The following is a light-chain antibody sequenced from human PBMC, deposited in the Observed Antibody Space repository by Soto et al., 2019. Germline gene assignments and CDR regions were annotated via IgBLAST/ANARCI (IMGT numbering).Light chain of an antibody. CDR3: QQRSNWPLT. V-gene: IGKV3-11*01. Sequence: EIVLTQSPATLSLSPGERATLSCRTSQSVSSYLAWYQQKRGQAPRLLIYEASNRATGIPARFSGSGSGTDFTLTISSLEPEDFAIYYCQQRSNWPLTFGGRTKVEI. J-gene: IGKJ4*01. CDR2: EAS. CDR1: QSVSSY.